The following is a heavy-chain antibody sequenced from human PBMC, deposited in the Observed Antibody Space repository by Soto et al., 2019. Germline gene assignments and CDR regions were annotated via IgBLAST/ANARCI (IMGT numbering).Heavy chain of an antibody. D-gene: IGHD3-3*01. V-gene: IGHV4-59*08. J-gene: IGHJ6*03. Sequence: SETLSLTCTVSGGSISSYYWSWIRQPPGKGLEWIGYIYYSGSTNYNPSLKSRVTISVDTSKNQFSLKLSSVTAADTAVYYCARLPYYDFWTDRVYYYCMDVWGKGTTVTVSS. CDR1: GGSISSYY. CDR3: ARLPYYDFWTDRVYYYCMDV. CDR2: IYYSGST.